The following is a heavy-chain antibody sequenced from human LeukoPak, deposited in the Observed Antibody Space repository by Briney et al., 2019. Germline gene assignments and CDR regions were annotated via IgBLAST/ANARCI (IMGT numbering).Heavy chain of an antibody. CDR1: GYSFTSYW. J-gene: IGHJ3*02. CDR2: IYPGDSDT. CDR3: AGMVRGLGSYTFDI. Sequence: PGESLKISCKGSGYSFTSYWIGWVRQMPGKGLEWMGIIYPGDSDTRYSPSFQGQVTISADKSISTAYLQWASLKVSDTAMYYRAGMVRGLGSYTFDIWGHGTMVTVSS. D-gene: IGHD3-10*01. V-gene: IGHV5-51*01.